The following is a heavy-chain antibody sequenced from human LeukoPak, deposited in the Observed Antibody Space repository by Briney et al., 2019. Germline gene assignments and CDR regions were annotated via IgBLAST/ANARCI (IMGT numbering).Heavy chain of an antibody. CDR1: GGSISSSS. V-gene: IGHV3-21*01. CDR3: ARDKEGFDS. CDR2: ISGNGNYI. J-gene: IGHJ4*02. Sequence: ETLSLTCTVSGGSISSSSYYWGWIRQPPGKGLEWVSSISGNGNYIFYSDLVKGRFSISRDNARNSLFLQMNSLRVEDTALYYCARDKEGFDSWGQGILVTVS.